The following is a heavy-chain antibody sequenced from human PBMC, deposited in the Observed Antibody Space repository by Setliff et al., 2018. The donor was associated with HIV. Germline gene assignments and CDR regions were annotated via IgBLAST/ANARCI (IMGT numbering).Heavy chain of an antibody. CDR1: GFSFNSYG. V-gene: IGHV3-33*08. CDR2: IWYDERHK. CDR3: ARDSNDYGDYILDY. D-gene: IGHD4-17*01. J-gene: IGHJ4*02. Sequence: GGSLRLSCTFWGFSFNSYGMHWVRQAPGKGLEWVASIWYDERHKFYANSVKGRFTISRDNSKNSLYLQMNSLRAEDTAVYYCARDSNDYGDYILDYWGQGTLVTVSS.